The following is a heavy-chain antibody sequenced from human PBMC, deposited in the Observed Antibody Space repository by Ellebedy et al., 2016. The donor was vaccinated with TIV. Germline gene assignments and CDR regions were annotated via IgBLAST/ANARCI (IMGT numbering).Heavy chain of an antibody. D-gene: IGHD4-17*01. CDR1: GGSISPYY. Sequence: MPSETLSLTCTVSGGSISPYYWSWIRKPPGKGLEWIGYISYSGSTNYNPSLKSRVTISVDTSKNQFSLRLNSMTAADTAVYYCARERGDYENYYYGMDVWGQGTTVTVSS. V-gene: IGHV4-59*01. CDR2: ISYSGST. CDR3: ARERGDYENYYYGMDV. J-gene: IGHJ6*02.